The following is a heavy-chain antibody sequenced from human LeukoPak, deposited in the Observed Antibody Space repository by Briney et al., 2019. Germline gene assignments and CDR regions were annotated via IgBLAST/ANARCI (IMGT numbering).Heavy chain of an antibody. D-gene: IGHD4-17*01. CDR2: ISISSSYI. CDR3: ARTLTTGGDDAFDI. CDR1: GFTLSSYS. Sequence: GGSLRLSCAASGFTLSSYSMNWVRQAPGKGLEWVSSISISSSYIYYADSVKGRFTISRDNAKNSLYLQMTSLRAEDTAVYYCARTLTTGGDDAFDIWGQGTMVTVSS. J-gene: IGHJ3*02. V-gene: IGHV3-21*01.